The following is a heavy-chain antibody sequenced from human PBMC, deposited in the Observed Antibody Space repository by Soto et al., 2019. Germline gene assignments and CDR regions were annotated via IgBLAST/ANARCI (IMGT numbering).Heavy chain of an antibody. CDR1: GGSFSGYY. Sequence: QVQLQQWGAGLLKPSETLSLTCAVYGGSFSGYYWSWIRQPPGKGLEWIGEINHSGSTNYNPSLKRRVPMSVDTSKNQCALELSSLTAAGTAVYYGAGPYCSGDSCYSGWTDYWGQGTLVTVSS. V-gene: IGHV4-34*01. D-gene: IGHD2-15*01. CDR2: INHSGST. CDR3: AGPYCSGDSCYSGWTDY. J-gene: IGHJ4*02.